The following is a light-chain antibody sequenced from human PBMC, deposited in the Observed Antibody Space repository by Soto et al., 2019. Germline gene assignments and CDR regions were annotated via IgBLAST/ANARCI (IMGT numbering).Light chain of an antibody. J-gene: IGKJ1*01. CDR1: QSFSRSQ. CDR3: QLFGSSPPWT. Sequence: EIVLTQSPGTLSLSPGERATLSCRASQSFSRSQLAWYQQKPGQAPRLVIYDASTRATGIPDRFSGSGSGTDFTLTISRLEPEDFAVYHCQLFGSSPPWTFGQGTRVEIK. CDR2: DAS. V-gene: IGKV3-20*01.